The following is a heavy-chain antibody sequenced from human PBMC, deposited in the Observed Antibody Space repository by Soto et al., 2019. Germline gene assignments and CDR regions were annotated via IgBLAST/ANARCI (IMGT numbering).Heavy chain of an antibody. CDR3: AHILSNPGIAAAPVGYFDY. Sequence: SGPTLVNPTQTLTLTCTFSGFSLSTSGVGVGWIRQPPGKALEWLALIYWDDDKRYSPPLKSRLTITKDTSKNQVVLTMTNMDPVDTATYYCAHILSNPGIAAAPVGYFDYWGQGTLVTVSS. J-gene: IGHJ4*02. CDR1: GFSLSTSGVG. V-gene: IGHV2-5*02. D-gene: IGHD6-13*01. CDR2: IYWDDDK.